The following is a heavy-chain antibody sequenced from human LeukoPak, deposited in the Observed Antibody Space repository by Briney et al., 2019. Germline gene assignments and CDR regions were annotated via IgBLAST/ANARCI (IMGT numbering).Heavy chain of an antibody. CDR1: GGSISSGDYY. V-gene: IGHV4-61*08. D-gene: IGHD3-3*01. CDR3: ARVYDFWSGQYYFDY. J-gene: IGHJ4*02. CDR2: IYYSGST. Sequence: SETLSLTCTVSGGSISSGDYYWSWIRQPPGKGLEWIGYIYYSGSTNYNPSLKSRVTISVDTSKNQFSLKLSSVTAADTAVYYCARVYDFWSGQYYFDYWGQGTLVTVSS.